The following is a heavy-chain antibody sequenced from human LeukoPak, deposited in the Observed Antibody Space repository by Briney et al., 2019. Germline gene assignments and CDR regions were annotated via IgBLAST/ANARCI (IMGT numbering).Heavy chain of an antibody. CDR1: GFTFSAYA. Sequence: GSLRLSCAASGFTFSAYAMSWVRQAPGKGLEWVSAISGSGGSTYYADSVKGRFTISRDNSKNTLYLQMNSLRAEDTAVYYCAILDFVVVPAALHNWGQGTLVTVSS. J-gene: IGHJ4*02. CDR3: AILDFVVVPAALHN. D-gene: IGHD2-2*01. V-gene: IGHV3-23*01. CDR2: ISGSGGST.